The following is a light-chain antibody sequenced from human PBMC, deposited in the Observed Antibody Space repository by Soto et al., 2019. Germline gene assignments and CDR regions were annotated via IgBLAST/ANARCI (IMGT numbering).Light chain of an antibody. CDR1: QSVSSN. Sequence: ETVMTQSPATLSVSPGERATLSCRASQSVSSNLAWYQQKPGQAPRLLIYGASTRDTGIPDRFSGSGSGTEFTLTISSLQSEDFAVYFCQQYNKWPPITFGQGTRLEIK. CDR3: QQYNKWPPIT. V-gene: IGKV3-15*01. J-gene: IGKJ5*01. CDR2: GAS.